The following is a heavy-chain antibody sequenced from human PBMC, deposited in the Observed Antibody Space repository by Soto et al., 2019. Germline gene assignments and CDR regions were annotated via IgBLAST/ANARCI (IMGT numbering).Heavy chain of an antibody. J-gene: IGHJ1*01. Sequence: EVQLVESGGGLVKPGGSLRLSCAASGCTFSSYSMNWVHQAPGKWLEWVSSISSSSSYIYYADSVKGRFTISRDNAKNSLYLQMNSLRAEDTALDYCARDFWSSSYTEYFQHWGQGTLVTVSS. CDR2: ISSSSSYI. V-gene: IGHV3-21*01. D-gene: IGHD6-6*01. CDR3: ARDFWSSSYTEYFQH. CDR1: GCTFSSYS.